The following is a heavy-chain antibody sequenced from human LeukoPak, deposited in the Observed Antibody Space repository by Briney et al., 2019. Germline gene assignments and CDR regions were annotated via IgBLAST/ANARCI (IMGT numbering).Heavy chain of an antibody. CDR3: AKDRYYYGSGSSFHWFDP. D-gene: IGHD3-10*01. J-gene: IGHJ5*02. CDR1: GFTFSSYG. V-gene: IGHV3-30*18. CDR2: ISYDGSNK. Sequence: GGSLRLSCAASGFTFSSYGMHWVRQAPGKGLEWVAVISYDGSNKYYADSVKGRFTISRDNSKNTLYLQMNSLRAEDTAVYYCAKDRYYYGSGSSFHWFDPWGQGTLVTVSS.